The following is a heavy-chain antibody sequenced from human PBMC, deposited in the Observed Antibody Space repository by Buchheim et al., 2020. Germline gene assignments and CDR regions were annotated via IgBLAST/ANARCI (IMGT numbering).Heavy chain of an antibody. J-gene: IGHJ4*02. CDR3: ARAETYYYDSSGYYIFDY. D-gene: IGHD3-22*01. CDR2: IYYSGST. CDR1: GGSISSYY. V-gene: IGHV4-59*01. Sequence: QVQLQESGPGLVKPSETLSLTCTVSGGSISSYYWSWIRQPPGKGLEWIGYIYYSGSTNYNPSLKSRVTISVDTSKNQFSLKLSSVTAADTAVYYCARAETYYYDSSGYYIFDYWGQGTL.